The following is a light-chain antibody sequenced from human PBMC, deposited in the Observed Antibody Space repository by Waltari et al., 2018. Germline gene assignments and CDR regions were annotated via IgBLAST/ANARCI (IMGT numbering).Light chain of an antibody. Sequence: EVVLTQSPGTLSSSPGERATLSCRASQSVASNHLAWYQQKPGQAPRLLIYGASSRVTGIPDRFSGSGSGTDFTLTISRLEPEDFAVYYCQQYGSWYIFGQGTKLEIK. J-gene: IGKJ2*01. CDR3: QQYGSWYI. CDR2: GAS. V-gene: IGKV3-20*01. CDR1: QSVASNH.